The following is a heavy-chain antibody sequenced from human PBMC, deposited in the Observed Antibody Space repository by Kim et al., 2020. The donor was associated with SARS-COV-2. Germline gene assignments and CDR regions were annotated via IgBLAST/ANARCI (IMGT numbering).Heavy chain of an antibody. J-gene: IGHJ6*02. Sequence: SVKVSCKASGGTFSSYAISWVRQAPGQGLESMGGIIPIFGTANYAQKFQGRVTITADESTSTAYMELSSLRSEDTAVYYCARSPYCGGDCYSGGMDVWGQGTTVTVSS. CDR3: ARSPYCGGDCYSGGMDV. V-gene: IGHV1-69*13. CDR1: GGTFSSYA. D-gene: IGHD2-21*02. CDR2: IIPIFGTA.